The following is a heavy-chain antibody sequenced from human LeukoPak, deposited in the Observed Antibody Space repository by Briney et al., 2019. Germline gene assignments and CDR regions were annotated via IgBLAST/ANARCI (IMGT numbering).Heavy chain of an antibody. CDR2: INHSGST. CDR3: ARRQILTGYYARYYYYYMDV. V-gene: IGHV4-34*01. D-gene: IGHD3-9*01. CDR1: GGSISSYY. Sequence: SETLSLTCTVSGGSISSYYWSWIRQPPGKGLEWIGEINHSGSTNYNPSLKSRVTISVDTSKNQFSLKLSSVTAADTAVYYCARRQILTGYYARYYYYYMDVWGKGTTVTISS. J-gene: IGHJ6*03.